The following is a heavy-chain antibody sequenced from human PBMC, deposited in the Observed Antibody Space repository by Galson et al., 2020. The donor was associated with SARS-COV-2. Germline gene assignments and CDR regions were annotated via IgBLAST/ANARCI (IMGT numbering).Heavy chain of an antibody. D-gene: IGHD4-17*01. CDR1: GFTFRNYW. Sequence: QLGESLKISCAASGFTFRNYWMTWVRQAPGKGLEWVANINQDGSEKKYVDSVKGRFTISRDNAKNSLYLQMNNLRTEDTAIYYCVSFRVTTYSDLDHWGQGTLVTVSS. V-gene: IGHV3-7*02. CDR3: VSFRVTTYSDLDH. CDR2: INQDGSEK. J-gene: IGHJ4*02.